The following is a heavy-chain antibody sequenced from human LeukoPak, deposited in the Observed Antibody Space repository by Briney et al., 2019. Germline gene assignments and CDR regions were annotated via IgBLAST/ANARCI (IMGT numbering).Heavy chain of an antibody. CDR1: TGSISSSSYY. Sequence: SETLSLTCTVSTGSISSSSYYWGWIRQPPGKGLEWIGSIYYSGSTYYNPSLKSRVTISVDTSKNQFSLKLSSVTAADTAVYYCARGDSSGWYYFDYWGQGTLVTVSS. CDR2: IYYSGST. CDR3: ARGDSSGWYYFDY. J-gene: IGHJ4*02. V-gene: IGHV4-39*07. D-gene: IGHD6-19*01.